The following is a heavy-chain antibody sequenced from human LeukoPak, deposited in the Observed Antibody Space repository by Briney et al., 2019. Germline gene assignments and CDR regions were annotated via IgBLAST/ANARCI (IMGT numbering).Heavy chain of an antibody. V-gene: IGHV1-8*01. Sequence: ASVKVSCKASGYTFTSYDINWVRQATGQGLEWMGWMNPNSGNTGYAQKFHGRVTMTRNTSISTAYMELSSLRSEDTAVYYCARWPLRRSGFDPWGQGTLVTVSS. D-gene: IGHD5-12*01. CDR3: ARWPLRRSGFDP. CDR1: GYTFTSYD. CDR2: MNPNSGNT. J-gene: IGHJ5*02.